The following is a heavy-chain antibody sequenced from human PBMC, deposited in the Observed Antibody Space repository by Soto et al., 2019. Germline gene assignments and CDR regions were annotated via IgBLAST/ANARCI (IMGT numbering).Heavy chain of an antibody. CDR2: ITDSGGSI. Sequence: LSFAASGFTFSSVAMAWVRQAPGTGLEWVSGITDSGGSIDYADSVKGRFTISRDNSRNTLYLQMNSLRAEDTAVYYCAKLYWNPRYFDSWGQGTRVTVSS. V-gene: IGHV3-23*01. CDR1: GFTFSSVA. CDR3: AKLYWNPRYFDS. J-gene: IGHJ4*02. D-gene: IGHD1-1*01.